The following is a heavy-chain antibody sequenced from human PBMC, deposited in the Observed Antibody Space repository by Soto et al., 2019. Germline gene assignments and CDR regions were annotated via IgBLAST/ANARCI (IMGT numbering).Heavy chain of an antibody. V-gene: IGHV1-69*13. D-gene: IGHD3-22*01. CDR2: IIPIFGTA. Sequence: GASVKVSCKASGGTFSSYAISWVRQAAGQGLEWMGGIIPIFGTANYAQKFQGRVTITADESTSTAYMELSSLRSEDTGVYYCARDKVGYYDSSGYYRVSVPPASNYGMDVRGQGNTVTVSS. CDR1: GGTFSSYA. J-gene: IGHJ6*02. CDR3: ARDKVGYYDSSGYYRVSVPPASNYGMDV.